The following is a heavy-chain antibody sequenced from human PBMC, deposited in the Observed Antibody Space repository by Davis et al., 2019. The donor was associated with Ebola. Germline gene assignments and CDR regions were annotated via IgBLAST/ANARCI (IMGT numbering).Heavy chain of an antibody. V-gene: IGHV4-34*01. CDR1: GGSLSDYE. CDR3: AGRRDTGGYWYFDL. J-gene: IGHJ2*01. CDR2: VKPIGIT. D-gene: IGHD7-27*01. Sequence: MPSETLSLTCAFYGGSLSDYEWSWIRRPPGKGLEWIGEVKPIGITNYNPSPKSRLAISIDTSKNLVSLRLTSVTAADTAAYYCAGRRDTGGYWYFDLWGRGTLVTVSS.